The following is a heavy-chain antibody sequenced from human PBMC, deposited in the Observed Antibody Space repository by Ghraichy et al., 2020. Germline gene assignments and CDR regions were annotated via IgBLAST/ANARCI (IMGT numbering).Heavy chain of an antibody. CDR3: ARDMSSPSSGWPDDAFDI. V-gene: IGHV4-59*01. D-gene: IGHD6-19*01. Sequence: SETLSLTCTVSGGSISSYYWSWIRQPPGKGLEWIGYIYYSGSTNYNPSLKSRVTISVDTSKNQFSLKLSSVTAADTAVYYCARDMSSPSSGWPDDAFDIWGQGTMVTVSS. CDR2: IYYSGST. CDR1: GGSISSYY. J-gene: IGHJ3*02.